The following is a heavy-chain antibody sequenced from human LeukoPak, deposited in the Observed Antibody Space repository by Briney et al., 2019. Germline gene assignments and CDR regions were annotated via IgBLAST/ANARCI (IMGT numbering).Heavy chain of an antibody. J-gene: IGHJ4*02. CDR1: GYTLTELS. V-gene: IGHV1-24*01. CDR2: FDPEDGET. CDR3: ATTLNYDFWSGYSHY. Sequence: ASVKVSCKVSGYTLTELSMHWVRQAPGKGLEWMGGFDPEDGETIYAQKFQGRVTMTEDTSTDTAYMELSSLRSEDTAVYYCATTLNYDFWSGYSHYWGQGTLVTVSS. D-gene: IGHD3-3*01.